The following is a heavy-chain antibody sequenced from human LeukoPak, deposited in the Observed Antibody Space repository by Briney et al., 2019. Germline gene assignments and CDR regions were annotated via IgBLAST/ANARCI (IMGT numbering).Heavy chain of an antibody. CDR1: GYSFTSYW. CDR2: IYPGGSDT. CDR3: ARLLGYSADY. V-gene: IGHV5-51*01. Sequence: GESLKISCKGSGYSFTSYWIGWVRQMPGKGLEWMGIIYPGGSDTRYSPSFQGQVTISAGKSISTAYLQWSSLKASDSAIYYCARLLGYSADYWGQGTLVTVSS. D-gene: IGHD2-15*01. J-gene: IGHJ4*02.